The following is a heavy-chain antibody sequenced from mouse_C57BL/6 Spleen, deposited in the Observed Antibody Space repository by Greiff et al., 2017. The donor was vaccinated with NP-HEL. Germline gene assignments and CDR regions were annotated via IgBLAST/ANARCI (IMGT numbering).Heavy chain of an antibody. CDR1: GFTFSSYT. V-gene: IGHV5-9*01. J-gene: IGHJ2*01. CDR2: ISGGGGNT. Sequence: EVQLVESGGGLVKPGGSLKLSCAASGFTFSSYTMSWVRQTPEKRLEWVATISGGGGNTYYPDSVKGRFTISRDNAKTTLYLQMSSLRSEDTALYYCARRVDYSYYFDYWGQGTTLTVSS. CDR3: ARRVDYSYYFDY. D-gene: IGHD2-4*01.